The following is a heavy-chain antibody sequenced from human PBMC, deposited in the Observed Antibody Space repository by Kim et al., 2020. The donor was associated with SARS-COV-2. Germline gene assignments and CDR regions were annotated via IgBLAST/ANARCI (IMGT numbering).Heavy chain of an antibody. D-gene: IGHD3-16*01. V-gene: IGHV5-51*01. J-gene: IGHJ4*02. CDR3: ARSAGPYDYYFDY. Sequence: PSLQGQVTSSAEKSTTTAYLQWSSLQASDTAMYYCARSAGPYDYYFDYWGQGTLVTVSS.